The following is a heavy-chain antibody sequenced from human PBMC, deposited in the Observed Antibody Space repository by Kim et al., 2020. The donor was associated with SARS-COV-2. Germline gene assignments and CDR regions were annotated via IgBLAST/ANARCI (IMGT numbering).Heavy chain of an antibody. V-gene: IGHV1-69*06. J-gene: IGHJ6*02. CDR3: ARDLFGDILTGYPYGMDV. CDR2: IIPIFGTA. D-gene: IGHD3-9*01. Sequence: SVKVSCKASGGTFSSYAISWVRQAPGQGLEWMGGIIPIFGTANYAQKFQGRVTITADKSTSTAYMELSSLRSEDTAVYYCARDLFGDILTGYPYGMDVWGQGTTVTVSS. CDR1: GGTFSSYA.